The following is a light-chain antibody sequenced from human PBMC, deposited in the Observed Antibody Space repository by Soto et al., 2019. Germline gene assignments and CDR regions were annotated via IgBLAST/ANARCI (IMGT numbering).Light chain of an antibody. CDR1: QSVSSSY. Sequence: EIVLTQSPGTLSLSPGERGTLSCRASQSVSSSYLAWYQQKPGQAPRLLIYGASSRATGIPDRFSGSGSETDFTLTISRLEPEDFAVYYCQQYGSSPPITFGPGTKVDIK. V-gene: IGKV3-20*01. CDR3: QQYGSSPPIT. J-gene: IGKJ3*01. CDR2: GAS.